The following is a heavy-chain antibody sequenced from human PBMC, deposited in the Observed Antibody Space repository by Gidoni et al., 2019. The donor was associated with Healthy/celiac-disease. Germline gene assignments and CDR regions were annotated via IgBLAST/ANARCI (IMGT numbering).Heavy chain of an antibody. J-gene: IGHJ6*03. CDR1: GLTFSSYS. V-gene: IGHV3-21*01. CDR2: ISCSSSYI. CDR3: ARDPGYYYMDV. Sequence: EVQLVESGGGLVKPGGARRLCCAAPGLTFSSYSMNWVRQAPGKGLGWVSSISCSSSYIYYADSVKARFTISRDNAKNSLYLQMNSLRAEDTAVYYCARDPGYYYMDVWGKGTTVTVSS.